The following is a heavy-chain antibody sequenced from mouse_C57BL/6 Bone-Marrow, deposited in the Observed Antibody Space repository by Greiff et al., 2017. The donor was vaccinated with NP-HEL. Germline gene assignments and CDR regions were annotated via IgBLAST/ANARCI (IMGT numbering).Heavy chain of an antibody. Sequence: EVQLVESGPVLVKPGASVKMSCKASGYTFTDYYMNWVKQSHGKSLEWIGVINPYNGGTSYNQKFKGKATLTVDKSSSTAYMELNSLTSEDSAVYYCRIDGYALYYAMDYWGQGTSVTVSS. V-gene: IGHV1-19*01. CDR1: GYTFTDYY. J-gene: IGHJ4*01. D-gene: IGHD2-2*01. CDR2: INPYNGGT. CDR3: RIDGYALYYAMDY.